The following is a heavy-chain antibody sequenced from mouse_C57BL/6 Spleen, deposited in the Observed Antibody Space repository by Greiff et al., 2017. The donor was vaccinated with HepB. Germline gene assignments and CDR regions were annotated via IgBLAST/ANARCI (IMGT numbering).Heavy chain of an antibody. D-gene: IGHD1-1*01. Sequence: EVQLQESGGGLVKPGGSLKLSCAASGFTFSDYGMHWVRQAPEKGLEWVAYISSGSSTIYYADTVKGRFTISRDNAKNTLFLQMTSLRSEDTAMYYCARGLLLRSAWFAYWGQGTLVTVSA. CDR1: GFTFSDYG. CDR3: ARGLLLRSAWFAY. V-gene: IGHV5-17*01. J-gene: IGHJ3*01. CDR2: ISSGSSTI.